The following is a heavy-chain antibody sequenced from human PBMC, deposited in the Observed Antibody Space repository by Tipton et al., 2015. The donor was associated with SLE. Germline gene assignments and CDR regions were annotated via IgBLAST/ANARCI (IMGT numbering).Heavy chain of an antibody. D-gene: IGHD1-26*01. J-gene: IGHJ4*02. CDR3: ARDRGSGSHPSLFDY. V-gene: IGHV4-59*01. CDR2: IYYSGSI. Sequence: TLSLTCTVSGGSISSYYWSWIRQPPGKGLEWIGYIYYSGSISYNPSLKSRVTISVDTSKNQFSLKLSSVTAADTAVYYCARDRGSGSHPSLFDYWGQGTLVTVSS. CDR1: GGSISSYY.